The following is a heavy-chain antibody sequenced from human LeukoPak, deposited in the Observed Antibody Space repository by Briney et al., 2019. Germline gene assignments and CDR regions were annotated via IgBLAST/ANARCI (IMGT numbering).Heavy chain of an antibody. CDR1: GFTFSAYW. V-gene: IGHV3-21*01. Sequence: GGSLRLSCAASGFTFSAYWMTWVRQAPGKGLEWVSSISSSSSYKYYADSLKGRFTISRDNAKNSLYLQMNSLRAEDTAVYYCARVKEASAFDIWGQGTMVTVSS. CDR2: ISSSSSYK. J-gene: IGHJ3*02. CDR3: ARVKEASAFDI. D-gene: IGHD5-12*01.